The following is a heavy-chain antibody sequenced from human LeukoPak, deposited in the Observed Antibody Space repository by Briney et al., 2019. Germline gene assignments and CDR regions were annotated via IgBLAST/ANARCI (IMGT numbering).Heavy chain of an antibody. CDR3: ARVGAGRRGYCSGGSCLGDPRLNAFYYFDY. CDR1: GGSISSGGYY. V-gene: IGHV4-31*03. CDR2: IYYRGSN. D-gene: IGHD2-15*01. Sequence: SQTLSLTCTVSGGSISSGGYYWSWIRQHPGKGLEWIGYIYYRGSNSYNPSLKSRVTISVDTSKNQFSLKLSSVTATDTAVYYCARVGAGRRGYCSGGSCLGDPRLNAFYYFDYWGQGTLVTVSS. J-gene: IGHJ4*02.